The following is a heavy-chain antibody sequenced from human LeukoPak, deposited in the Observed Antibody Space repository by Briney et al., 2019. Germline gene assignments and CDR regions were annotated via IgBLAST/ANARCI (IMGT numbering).Heavy chain of an antibody. CDR1: GGSISTYY. V-gene: IGHV4-59*12. CDR3: ARDLRRVGATYSDAFDI. CDR2: MYYSGST. Sequence: KPSETLSLTCTVSGGSISTYYWSWIRQPPGKGLEWITYMYYSGSTNYNPSLQSRVTISGDTSKNQFSLKLSSVTAADTAVYYCARDLRRVGATYSDAFDIWGQGTMVTVSS. J-gene: IGHJ3*02. D-gene: IGHD1-26*01.